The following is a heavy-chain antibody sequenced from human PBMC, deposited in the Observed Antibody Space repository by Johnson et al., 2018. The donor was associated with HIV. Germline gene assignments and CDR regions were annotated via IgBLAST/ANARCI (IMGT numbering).Heavy chain of an antibody. CDR3: ARPYDSSGGGAFDI. V-gene: IGHV3-15*01. D-gene: IGHD3-22*01. J-gene: IGHJ3*02. Sequence: VQLVESGGGLVKPGGSLRLSCAASGFTFSNAWMNWVRQVPGKGLEWVGRIKSKSDGGTTDYAAPVKGRFIISRDDSKSTLYLQMNSLRAEDTAVYYCARPYDSSGGGAFDIWGQGTMVTVSS. CDR2: IKSKSDGGTT. CDR1: GFTFSNAW.